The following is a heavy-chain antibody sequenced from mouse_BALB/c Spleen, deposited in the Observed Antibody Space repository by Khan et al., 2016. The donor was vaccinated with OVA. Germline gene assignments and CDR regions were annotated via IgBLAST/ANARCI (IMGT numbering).Heavy chain of an antibody. CDR3: ARGNYYGYYFDY. Sequence: EVQLQESGPGLVKPSQSLSLTCTVTGYSITSGYAWNWIRQFPGNKLEWMGYISYSGVTSYTPSLTSRISITRDTSKNQFFLQLTSVTTEDTATYYCARGNYYGYYFDYWGQGTTLTVSS. D-gene: IGHD1-1*01. V-gene: IGHV3-2*02. CDR2: ISYSGVT. J-gene: IGHJ2*01. CDR1: GYSITSGYA.